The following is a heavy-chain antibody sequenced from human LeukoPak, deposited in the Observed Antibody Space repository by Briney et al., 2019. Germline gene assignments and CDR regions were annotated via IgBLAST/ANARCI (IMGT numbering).Heavy chain of an antibody. V-gene: IGHV3-30*04. Sequence: PGRPLRLSCAASGFTFSSYAMHWVRQAPGKGLEWVAVISYDGSNKYYADSVKGRFTISRDNSKNTLYLQMNSLRAEDTAVYYCARGSVIDWIVVVPAALDYWGQGTLVTVSS. CDR3: ARGSVIDWIVVVPAALDY. CDR2: ISYDGSNK. J-gene: IGHJ4*02. D-gene: IGHD2-2*01. CDR1: GFTFSSYA.